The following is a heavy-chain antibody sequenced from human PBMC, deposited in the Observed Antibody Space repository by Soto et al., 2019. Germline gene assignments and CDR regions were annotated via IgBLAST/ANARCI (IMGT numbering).Heavy chain of an antibody. V-gene: IGHV4-4*07. CDR1: GGSIFSDD. D-gene: IGHD3-3*01. Sequence: SETLSLTCTVSGGSIFSDDWTWIRQSAGGGLEWIGRIYSSGSTNYNPSLKSRVTISLDTSMNHFSLRLSSVTAADTAAYYCARGQRFSDWFDPWGQGTLVTVSS. CDR2: IYSSGST. J-gene: IGHJ5*02. CDR3: ARGQRFSDWFDP.